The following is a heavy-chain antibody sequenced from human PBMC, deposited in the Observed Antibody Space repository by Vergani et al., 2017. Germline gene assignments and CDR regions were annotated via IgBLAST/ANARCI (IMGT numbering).Heavy chain of an antibody. CDR1: GFTFGDYD. CDR3: ARRGSGNTYYFDY. Sequence: EVQLVESGGGVVRPGGPLRLSCAAFGFTFGDYDMNWVPKAPGKGLEWVSRVKWNGDSSVYAESVKGRFTISRDNAKNSLYLQMTSRRAEDTAFYYCARRGSGNTYYFDYWGQGALVTVSS. D-gene: IGHD3-10*01. J-gene: IGHJ4*02. V-gene: IGHV3-20*04. CDR2: VKWNGDSS.